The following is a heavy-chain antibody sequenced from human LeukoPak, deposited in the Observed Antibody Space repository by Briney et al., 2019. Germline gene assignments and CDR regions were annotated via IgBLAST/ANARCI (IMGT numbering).Heavy chain of an antibody. CDR2: IYHSGST. Sequence: PSETLSLTCTVSGYSISSGYYWGWIRQPPGKGLEWIGSIYHSGSTFYNPSLKNRVTISVDTSKNQFFLKLTSVTAADTAVYYCASPRDVVVVVAATAGYFDLWGRGTLVTVSS. D-gene: IGHD2-15*01. V-gene: IGHV4-38-2*02. CDR1: GYSISSGYY. J-gene: IGHJ2*01. CDR3: ASPRDVVVVVAATAGYFDL.